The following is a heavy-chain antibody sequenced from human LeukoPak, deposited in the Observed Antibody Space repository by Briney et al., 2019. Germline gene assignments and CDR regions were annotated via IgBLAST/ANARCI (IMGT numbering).Heavy chain of an antibody. D-gene: IGHD5-18*01. Sequence: TGGSLRLSCVASGSTFSNYAMSWVRQAPGKGLEWVSAISNTDGSTYCADSMKGRFTISRDNSKNTLYLQMNSLGAEDTAVYYCAKDISQGYTAGSIEQDYWGQGTLVTVSS. CDR2: ISNTDGST. CDR1: GSTFSNYA. J-gene: IGHJ4*02. V-gene: IGHV3-23*01. CDR3: AKDISQGYTAGSIEQDY.